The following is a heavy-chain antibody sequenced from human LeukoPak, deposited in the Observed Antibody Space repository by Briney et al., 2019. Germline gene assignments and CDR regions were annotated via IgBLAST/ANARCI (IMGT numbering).Heavy chain of an antibody. Sequence: PGGSLRLSCAASGFTFRNHGMYWVRQAPGKGLEWVAIIWYDGSNQYYGDSVKGRFTISRDNSKNTLYLQMNSLRAEDTALYYCVRDRSARYFDFWGRGPLVTVSS. V-gene: IGHV3-33*01. J-gene: IGHJ2*01. CDR3: VRDRSARYFDF. CDR2: IWYDGSNQ. CDR1: GFTFRNHG. D-gene: IGHD3-3*01.